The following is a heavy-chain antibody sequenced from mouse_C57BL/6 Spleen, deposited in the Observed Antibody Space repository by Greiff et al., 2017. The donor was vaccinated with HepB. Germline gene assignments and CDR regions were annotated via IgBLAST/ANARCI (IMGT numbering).Heavy chain of an antibody. V-gene: IGHV3-6*01. Sequence: DVKLQESGPGLVKPSQSLSLTCSVTGYSITSGYYWNWIRQFPGNKLEWMGYISYDGSNNYNPSLKNRISITRDTSKNQFFLKLNSVTTEDTATYYCAREKSNYYFDYWGQGTTLTVSS. CDR1: GYSITSGYY. CDR2: ISYDGSN. D-gene: IGHD1-3*01. CDR3: AREKSNYYFDY. J-gene: IGHJ2*01.